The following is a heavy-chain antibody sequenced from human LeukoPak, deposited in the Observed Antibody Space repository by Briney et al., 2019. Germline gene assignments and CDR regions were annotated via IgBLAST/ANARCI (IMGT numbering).Heavy chain of an antibody. Sequence: SVKVSCKASGGTFSSYAISWVRQAPGQGLEWMGRIIPILGIANYAQKFQGRVTITAGKSTSTAYMELSSLRSEDTAVYYCARGFTMVRGIPPYYHGMDVWGQGTTVTVSS. CDR3: ARGFTMVRGIPPYYHGMDV. J-gene: IGHJ6*02. D-gene: IGHD3-10*01. CDR1: GGTFSSYA. CDR2: IIPILGIA. V-gene: IGHV1-69*04.